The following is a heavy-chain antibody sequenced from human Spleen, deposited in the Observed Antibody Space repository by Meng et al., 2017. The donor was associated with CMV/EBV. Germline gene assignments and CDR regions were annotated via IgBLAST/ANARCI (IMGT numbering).Heavy chain of an antibody. J-gene: IGHJ4*02. CDR3: ARGPFSSSWYSLDY. CDR1: GYTFTDFY. V-gene: IGHV1-2*02. Sequence: KVSGYTFTDFYMHWVRQAPGQGLEWMGWINPNSGDTNFAQKFQVRVTMTRDTSISTAYMELARLRSDDTALYYCARGPFSSSWYSLDYWGQGTLVTVSS. CDR2: INPNSGDT. D-gene: IGHD6-13*01.